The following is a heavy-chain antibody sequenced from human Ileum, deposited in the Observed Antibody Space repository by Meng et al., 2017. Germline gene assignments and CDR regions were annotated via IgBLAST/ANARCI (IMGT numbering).Heavy chain of an antibody. CDR3: ARGGVAARLGT. V-gene: IGHV4-34*02. CDR2: ISHSGST. CDR1: GGSLSGYY. J-gene: IGHJ4*02. D-gene: IGHD6-6*01. Sequence: QLQHWGAGLFKPSENLSLPCAANGGSLSGYYWSWIRQPPGKGLEWIGEISHSGSTHYNPSLKSRLTISVDTSNNQFSLKLNSVTAADTAVYYCARGGVAARLGTWGQGALVTVSS.